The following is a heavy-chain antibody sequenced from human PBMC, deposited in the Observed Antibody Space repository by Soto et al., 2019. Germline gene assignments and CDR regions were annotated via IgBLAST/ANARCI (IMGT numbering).Heavy chain of an antibody. Sequence: QLQLQESGPGLVKPSETLSLTCTVSGGSISSSSYYWGWIRQPPGKGLEWIGSIYYSGSTYYNPSLKSRVTISVDTSKNQFSLKLSSVTAADTAVYYCASNGKRGRYCSSTSCYAGDYWGQGTLVTVSS. V-gene: IGHV4-39*01. CDR1: GGSISSSSYY. CDR2: IYYSGST. D-gene: IGHD2-2*01. J-gene: IGHJ4*02. CDR3: ASNGKRGRYCSSTSCYAGDY.